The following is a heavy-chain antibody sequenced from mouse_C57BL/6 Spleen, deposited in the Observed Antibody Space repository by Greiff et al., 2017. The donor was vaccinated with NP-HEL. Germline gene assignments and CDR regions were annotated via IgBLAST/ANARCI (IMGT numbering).Heavy chain of an antibody. V-gene: IGHV3-6*01. CDR2: ISYDGSN. CDR3: AIDGYYFFDY. CDR1: GYSITSGYY. D-gene: IGHD2-3*01. J-gene: IGHJ2*01. Sequence: EVKLVESGPGLVKPSQSLSLTCSVTGYSITSGYYWNWIRQFPGNKLEWMGYISYDGSNNYNPSLKNRISITRDTSKNQFFLKLNSVTTEDTATYYCAIDGYYFFDYWGQGTTLTVSS.